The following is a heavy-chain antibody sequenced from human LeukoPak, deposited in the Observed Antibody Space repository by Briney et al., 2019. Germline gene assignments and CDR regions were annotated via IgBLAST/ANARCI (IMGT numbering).Heavy chain of an antibody. D-gene: IGHD2-2*01. J-gene: IGHJ6*02. CDR1: GGTFSSYA. CDR3: ARDRPSTGVPAAMGDYYYGMDV. Sequence: ASVKVSCKASGGTFSSYAISWVRQAPGQGLEWMGWISAYNGNTNYAQKLQGRVTMTTDTSTSTAYMELRSLRSDDTAVYYCARDRPSTGVPAAMGDYYYGMDVWGQGTTVTVSS. V-gene: IGHV1-18*01. CDR2: ISAYNGNT.